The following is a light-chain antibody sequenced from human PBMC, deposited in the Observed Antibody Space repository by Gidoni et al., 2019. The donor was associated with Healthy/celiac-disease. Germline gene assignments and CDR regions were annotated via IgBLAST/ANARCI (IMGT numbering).Light chain of an antibody. Sequence: DIQMTQSPSTLSASVGDRVTIPCRASQSISSWLAWYQQKPGKAPKLLIYKASSLESGVPSRFSGSGSWTEFTLTISSLQPDDFATYYCQQYNSYRTFGQGTKVEIK. CDR1: QSISSW. CDR3: QQYNSYRT. V-gene: IGKV1-5*03. CDR2: KAS. J-gene: IGKJ1*01.